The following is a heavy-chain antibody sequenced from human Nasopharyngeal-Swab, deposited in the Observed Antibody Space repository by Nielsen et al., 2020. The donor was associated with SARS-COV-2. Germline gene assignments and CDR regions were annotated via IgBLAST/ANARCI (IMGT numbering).Heavy chain of an antibody. Sequence: RQAPGKGLEWIGYIYYSGSTYYNPSLKSRVTISVDTSKNQFSLKLSSVTAADTAVYYCARGGYDILTGSEGVGVWGKGTTVTVSS. CDR3: ARGGYDILTGSEGVGV. D-gene: IGHD3-9*01. V-gene: IGHV4-30-4*01. CDR2: IYYSGST. J-gene: IGHJ6*04.